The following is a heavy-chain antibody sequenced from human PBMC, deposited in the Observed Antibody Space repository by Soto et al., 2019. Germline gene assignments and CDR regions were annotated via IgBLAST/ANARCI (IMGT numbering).Heavy chain of an antibody. D-gene: IGHD5-18*01. CDR1: GFSLSTSGVG. CDR2: LYWDADK. CDR3: AHSGYSYGHEGVNWCDP. Sequence: QITLKESGPTLVKPTQTLTLTCTFSGFSLSTSGVGVGWIRQPPGKALEWLALLYWDADKRYSPSLKSRLTITKYTSENQVVHTITNMDSVDTATYYCAHSGYSYGHEGVNWCDPWSQGSLVSVSS. V-gene: IGHV2-5*02. J-gene: IGHJ5*02.